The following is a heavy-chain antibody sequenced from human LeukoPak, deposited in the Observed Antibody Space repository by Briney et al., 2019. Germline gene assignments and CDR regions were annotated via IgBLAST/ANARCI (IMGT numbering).Heavy chain of an antibody. J-gene: IGHJ4*02. Sequence: PSETLSLTCIVSGGSIGSFYWSWIRQPPGKGLEWLAYIRYSGDTSHNPSLKSRVTISVDTSKDQFSLKLSSVSAADTAVYYCARGGYSYGYYFELWGQGTLVTVSS. D-gene: IGHD5-18*01. CDR1: GGSIGSFY. CDR2: IRYSGDT. CDR3: ARGGYSYGYYFEL. V-gene: IGHV4-59*01.